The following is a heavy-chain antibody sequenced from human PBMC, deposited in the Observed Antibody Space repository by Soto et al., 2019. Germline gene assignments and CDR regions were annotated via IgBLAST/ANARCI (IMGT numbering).Heavy chain of an antibody. CDR3: ARDGNFALRGYSFGFDF. CDR1: GYRFTTHY. CDR2: MNVGTGGT. J-gene: IGHJ4*02. D-gene: IGHD5-18*01. Sequence: ASVRVSCKXSGYRFTTHYIHWVRQATGQGLEWMGRMNVGTGGTTYAHKFQGRVTMTRDTSIRTAYLEVSSVKSDDTAMYYCARDGNFALRGYSFGFDFWGQGTLVTVSS. V-gene: IGHV1-2*06.